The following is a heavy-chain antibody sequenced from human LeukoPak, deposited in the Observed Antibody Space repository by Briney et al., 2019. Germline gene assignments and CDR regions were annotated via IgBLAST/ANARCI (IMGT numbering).Heavy chain of an antibody. V-gene: IGHV3-74*01. CDR1: VFTFSSYW. CDR3: ARGNSGNSYGFAFEI. D-gene: IGHD5-18*01. Sequence: GGSLRLSCAASVFTFSSYWMHWVRQATGKGLVWVSRIKGDGGSTTFADSVKGRFTTSRDNDKNTLYLKMNSLRAEDTAVYYCARGNSGNSYGFAFEIWGQGTMVTVSS. J-gene: IGHJ3*02. CDR2: IKGDGGST.